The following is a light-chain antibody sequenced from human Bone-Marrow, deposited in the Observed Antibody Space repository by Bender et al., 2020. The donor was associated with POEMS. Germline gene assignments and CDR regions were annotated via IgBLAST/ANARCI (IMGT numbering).Light chain of an antibody. J-gene: IGLJ1*01. CDR3: AAWDDSLSGQV. Sequence: QSVLTQPPSASGTPGQSVIISCSGTDSNFGGNNVNWYQQFPGTTPKLLIYTTNQRPSGVRDRFSASQSGASASLAISGLRSEDEADYYCAAWDDSLSGQVFGTGTKVTVL. V-gene: IGLV1-47*02. CDR2: TTN. CDR1: DSNFGGNN.